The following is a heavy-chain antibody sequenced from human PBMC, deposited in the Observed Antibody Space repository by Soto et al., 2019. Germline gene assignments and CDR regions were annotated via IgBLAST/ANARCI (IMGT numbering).Heavy chain of an antibody. J-gene: IGHJ4*02. D-gene: IGHD3-22*01. CDR2: INHSGST. CDR1: GGSFSGYY. Sequence: SETLSLTCAVYGGSFSGYYWSWIRQPPGKGLEWIGEINHSGSTNYNPSLKSRVTISVDTPKNQFSLKLSSVTAADTAVYYCARVNDYDSSGPFDYWGQGTLVTVSS. V-gene: IGHV4-34*01. CDR3: ARVNDYDSSGPFDY.